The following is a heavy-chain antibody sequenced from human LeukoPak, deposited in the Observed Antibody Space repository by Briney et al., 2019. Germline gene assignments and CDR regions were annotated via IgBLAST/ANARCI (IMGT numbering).Heavy chain of an antibody. CDR2: INHSGST. D-gene: IGHD6-19*01. CDR3: ARIFGSGSYFDY. V-gene: IGHV4-34*01. Sequence: SETLSLTCAVYGGSFSGYYWSWIRQPPGKGLEWIGEINHSGSTNYNPSLKSRVTISVDTSKNQFSLKLSSVTAADTAVYYCARIFGSGSYFDYWGQGTLSPSPQ. CDR1: GGSFSGYY. J-gene: IGHJ4*02.